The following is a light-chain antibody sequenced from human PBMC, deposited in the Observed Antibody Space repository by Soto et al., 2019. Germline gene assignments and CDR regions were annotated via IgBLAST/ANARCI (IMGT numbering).Light chain of an antibody. V-gene: IGLV1-51*01. Sequence: QSAMTQPPSASAAPGQKVTISCFGSSSNIGNNYVAWYQQLPGTAPKLLIYDNTKRPSGIPDRFSGSKSGTSATLGITGLQTGDEADYYCGTWDSSLNAEVFGGGTKLTVL. CDR1: SSNIGNNY. CDR3: GTWDSSLNAEV. J-gene: IGLJ2*01. CDR2: DNT.